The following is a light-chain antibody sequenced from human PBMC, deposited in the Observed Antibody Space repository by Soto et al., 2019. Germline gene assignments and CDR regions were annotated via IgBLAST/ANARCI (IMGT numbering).Light chain of an antibody. CDR2: QTS. Sequence: EIVLTHSPGTLSLSPLEIVTLSFRASQYINTRLAWYQHRPGQAPRLLIYQTSIRAAGIPARFSASGTGTDFTLTISDVQPEDFAVYYCHQRQSWPRTFGQGTKVDI. V-gene: IGKV3-11*01. CDR3: HQRQSWPRT. CDR1: QYINTR. J-gene: IGKJ1*01.